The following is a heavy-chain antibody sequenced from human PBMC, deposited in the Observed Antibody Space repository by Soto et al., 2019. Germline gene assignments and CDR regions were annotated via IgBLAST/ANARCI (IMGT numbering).Heavy chain of an antibody. D-gene: IGHD4-17*01. CDR2: IKQDGSEK. J-gene: IGHJ5*02. CDR3: AKGPQTLTVTTYMWFDP. CDR1: GFTFSTSW. Sequence: QSGGSLRLSCAASGFTFSTSWMAWVRQAPGKGLEWVADIKQDGSEKNYVDSVKGRVTISRDNSKNTLYLQMNSLRAEDTAVYYCAKGPQTLTVTTYMWFDPWGQGTLVTVSS. V-gene: IGHV3-7*03.